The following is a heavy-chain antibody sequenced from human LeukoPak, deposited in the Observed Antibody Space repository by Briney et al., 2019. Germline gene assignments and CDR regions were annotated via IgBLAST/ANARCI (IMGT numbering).Heavy chain of an antibody. CDR1: GITLSNYG. CDR2: ISDSGGRT. CDR3: AKRGVVIRVILVGFHKEAYYFDS. Sequence: GSLRLSCAVSGITLSNYGMSWVRQVPGKGLEWVAGISDSGGRTNYADSVKGRFTISRDNPKNTLYLQMNSLRAEDTAVYFCAKRGVVIRVILVGFHKEAYYFDSWGQGALVTVSS. D-gene: IGHD3-22*01. J-gene: IGHJ4*02. V-gene: IGHV3-23*01.